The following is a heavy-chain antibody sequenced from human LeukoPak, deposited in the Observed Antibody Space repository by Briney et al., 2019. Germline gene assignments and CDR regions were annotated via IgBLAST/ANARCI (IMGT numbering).Heavy chain of an antibody. CDR1: GGSISSGSYS. Sequence: PSQTLSLTCAVSGGSISSGSYSWSWIRQPPGKGLEWIGYFFYTGSTYYNPSLKSRVTISVDTSKNQFSLKLSSVTAADTAVYFCARQIPGTIIRGGIDYWGQGTMVTVSS. V-gene: IGHV4-30-4*07. CDR3: ARQIPGTIIRGGIDY. D-gene: IGHD3-10*01. CDR2: FFYTGST. J-gene: IGHJ4*02.